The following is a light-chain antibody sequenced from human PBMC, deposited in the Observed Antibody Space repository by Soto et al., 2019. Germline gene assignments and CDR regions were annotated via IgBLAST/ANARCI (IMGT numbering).Light chain of an antibody. Sequence: EIVLTQSPGTLSLSPGERATLSCRASQSVSSSYLAWYQQQPGQAPRLLIYGASSRGTCIPDRFSGSGSGTDFTLTISRLEPEDFAVYYCQQYGSSPLTFGGGNKVEIK. CDR3: QQYGSSPLT. CDR2: GAS. V-gene: IGKV3-20*01. CDR1: QSVSSSY. J-gene: IGKJ4*01.